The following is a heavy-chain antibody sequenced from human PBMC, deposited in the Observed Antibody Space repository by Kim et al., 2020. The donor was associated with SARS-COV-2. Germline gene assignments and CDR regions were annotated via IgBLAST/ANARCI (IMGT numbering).Heavy chain of an antibody. CDR3: ARDLDPYSSSPPDFDY. Sequence: GGSLRLSCAASGFTFSSYWMSWVRQAPGKGLEWVANIKQDGSEKYYVDSVKGRFTISRDNAKNSLYLQMNSLRAEDTAVYYCARDLDPYSSSPPDFDYWGQGTLVTVSS. D-gene: IGHD6-6*01. V-gene: IGHV3-7*03. J-gene: IGHJ4*02. CDR2: IKQDGSEK. CDR1: GFTFSSYW.